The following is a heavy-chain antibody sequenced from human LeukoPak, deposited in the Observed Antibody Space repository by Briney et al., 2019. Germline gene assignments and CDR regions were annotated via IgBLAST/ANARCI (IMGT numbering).Heavy chain of an antibody. D-gene: IGHD1-26*01. CDR1: GFTFSTYW. CDR3: TREDRVGGSLDA. CDR2: MNQDGSGR. J-gene: IGHJ5*02. V-gene: IGHV3-7*01. Sequence: PGGSLRLSCTASGFTFSTYWMSWVRQAPGKGLEWVASMNQDGSGRHYSDYVKGRFTISRDNAKNSVSLQMNSLRVEDTALYYCTREDRVGGSLDAWGQGTLVTVSS.